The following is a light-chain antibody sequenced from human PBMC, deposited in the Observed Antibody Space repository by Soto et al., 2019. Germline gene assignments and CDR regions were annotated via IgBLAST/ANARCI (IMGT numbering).Light chain of an antibody. Sequence: DIQMTQSPSSVSASVGDSVTITCRASQGVSDWVAWYQQKPGEAPKLLIYGSSSLLSGVPSRFSGTRSGTDFTLTISSLQPEDFATYYCQQANSYPGTFGQGTRWIS. V-gene: IGKV1-12*01. CDR3: QQANSYPGT. J-gene: IGKJ1*01. CDR1: QGVSDW. CDR2: GSS.